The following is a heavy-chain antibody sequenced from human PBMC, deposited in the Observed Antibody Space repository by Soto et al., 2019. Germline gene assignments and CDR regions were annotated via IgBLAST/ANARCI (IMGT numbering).Heavy chain of an antibody. J-gene: IGHJ4*02. Sequence: GGSLRLSCAAPGFTFSSYAMSWVRQAPGKGLEWVSAISGSGGSTYYADSVKGRFTISRDNSKNTLYLQMNSLRAEDTAVYYCAKAYYDSSGRSYYFDYWGQGTLVTVSS. D-gene: IGHD3-22*01. CDR2: ISGSGGST. CDR3: AKAYYDSSGRSYYFDY. V-gene: IGHV3-23*01. CDR1: GFTFSSYA.